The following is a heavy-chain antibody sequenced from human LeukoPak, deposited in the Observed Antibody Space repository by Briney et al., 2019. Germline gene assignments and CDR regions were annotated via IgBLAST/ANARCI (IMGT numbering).Heavy chain of an antibody. V-gene: IGHV1-18*01. D-gene: IGHD1-26*01. CDR1: RVTFSNYG. Sequence: VSRKPSRVTFSNYGITWVPQAPGQGGGGGGWSSAYDGNTNYAQKFQGRVTMTTDTSTSTAHMELRSLRYDDTAVYYCARDGRFAAYEPDYWGQGTLVTVSS. CDR3: ARDGRFAAYEPDY. J-gene: IGHJ4*02. CDR2: SSAYDGNT.